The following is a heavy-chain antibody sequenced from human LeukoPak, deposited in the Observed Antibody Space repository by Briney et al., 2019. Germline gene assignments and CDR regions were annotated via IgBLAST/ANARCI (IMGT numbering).Heavy chain of an antibody. CDR2: INHRGST. CDR1: GGSFSGYY. Sequence: SETLSLTCAVYGGSFSGYYWSWIRQPPGKGLEWIGEINHRGSTNHNPPLKSRVSISVDTSKNQISLKLSSVTAADTAVYYCARGGGQVGYYFDYWGQGALVTVSS. CDR3: ARGGGQVGYYFDY. D-gene: IGHD3-10*01. J-gene: IGHJ4*02. V-gene: IGHV4-34*01.